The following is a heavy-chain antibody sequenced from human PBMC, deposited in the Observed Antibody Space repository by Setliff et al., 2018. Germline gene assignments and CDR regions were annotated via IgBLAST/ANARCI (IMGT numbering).Heavy chain of an antibody. CDR2: IYYSGST. V-gene: IGHV4-59*01. Sequence: TLSLTCTVSGGSFTTFYWSWIRQSPGKGPEWTGYIYYSGSTNYNPSLKSRVSISVDTSKNQFTLRLTSVTAADTAVYYCAREYYYARSRNFDYWGQGTLVTSP. D-gene: IGHD3-22*01. J-gene: IGHJ4*02. CDR1: GGSFTTFY. CDR3: AREYYYARSRNFDY.